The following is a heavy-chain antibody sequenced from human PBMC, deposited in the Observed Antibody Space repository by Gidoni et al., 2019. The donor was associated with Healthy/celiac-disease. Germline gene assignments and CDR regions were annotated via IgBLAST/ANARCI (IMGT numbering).Heavy chain of an antibody. V-gene: IGHV4-39*07. CDR2: MYYTGST. J-gene: IGHJ4*02. Sequence: QLQLQESGPGLVNPSETLSLPCTVSGGSISISSYYWGCIRQPPGKGLEWIGTMYYTGSTYYNPSLKSRDTISVETSKNQFSLKLSSVTAADTAVYYCARDPLVYTIPDIDYWGQGTLVTVSS. CDR3: ARDPLVYTIPDIDY. D-gene: IGHD2-8*01. CDR1: GGSISISSYY.